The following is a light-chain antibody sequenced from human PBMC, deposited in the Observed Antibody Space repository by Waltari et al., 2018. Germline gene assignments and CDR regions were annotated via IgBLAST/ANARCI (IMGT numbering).Light chain of an antibody. CDR3: CSYTSSYVV. Sequence: QSALTQPRSVSGSPGQSVTISCTGSSSDVGGFQYVSWYQQHSGKAPKLMICDVSKRPSGVPDRFSGSKSGNTASLTISGLQAEDEADYYCCSYTSSYVVFGGGTKLTVL. J-gene: IGLJ2*01. CDR1: SSDVGGFQY. V-gene: IGLV2-11*01. CDR2: DVS.